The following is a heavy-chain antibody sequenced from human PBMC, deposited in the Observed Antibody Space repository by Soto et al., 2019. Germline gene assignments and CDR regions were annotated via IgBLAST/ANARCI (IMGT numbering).Heavy chain of an antibody. Sequence: QLQLQESGPGLVKPSETPSLTCTVSGGSISTYYWNWIRQPPGKGLEWIGDIYYSGRTNYNPSLKSRVAISVDMSKNQFSLNLSSVTPADTAVYYCARGRGYSGQRRGWFDPWGQGTLVTVSS. D-gene: IGHD5-12*01. CDR3: ARGRGYSGQRRGWFDP. V-gene: IGHV4-59*01. CDR2: IYYSGRT. CDR1: GGSISTYY. J-gene: IGHJ5*02.